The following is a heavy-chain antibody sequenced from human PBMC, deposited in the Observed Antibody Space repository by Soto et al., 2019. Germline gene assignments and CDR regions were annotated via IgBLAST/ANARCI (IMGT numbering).Heavy chain of an antibody. CDR2: IYPGDSDT. Sequence: GESLKISCKGSGYTFTSYWIACVRQMPWKGLEWMGLIYPGDSDTRYSPSFQGQVTISADKSISTAYLQWSSLKASDSAMYYCAIRGNSHAYFDFWGQGTMVTVSS. D-gene: IGHD5-18*01. CDR3: AIRGNSHAYFDF. J-gene: IGHJ4*02. CDR1: GYTFTSYW. V-gene: IGHV5-51*01.